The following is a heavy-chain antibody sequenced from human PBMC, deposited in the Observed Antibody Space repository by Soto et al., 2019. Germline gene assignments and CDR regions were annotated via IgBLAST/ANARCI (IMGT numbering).Heavy chain of an antibody. CDR2: INPSGGST. CDR1: GYTFTSYY. Sequence: ASVKVSCKASGYTFTSYYMHWVRQAPGQGLEWMGIINPSGGSTSYAQKFQGRVTMTRDTSTSTVYMELSSLRSEDTAVYYCARDRRSSDYYYYYYYYMDVWGKGTTVTVSS. D-gene: IGHD6-6*01. J-gene: IGHJ6*03. V-gene: IGHV1-46*03. CDR3: ARDRRSSDYYYYYYYYMDV.